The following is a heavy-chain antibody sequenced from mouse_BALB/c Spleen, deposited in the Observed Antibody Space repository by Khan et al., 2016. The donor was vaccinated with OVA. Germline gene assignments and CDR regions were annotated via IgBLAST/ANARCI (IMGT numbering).Heavy chain of an antibody. D-gene: IGHD1-2*01. CDR3: ARTARIKY. CDR2: ISYSGST. J-gene: IGHJ2*01. CDR1: GYSITSGYG. Sequence: EVQLQESGPGLVKPSQSLSLTCTVTGYSITSGYGWNWLRQFPGNKLEWMGYISYSGSTNYNPSLKSRISITRDTSKNQFFLQLNSVTTEDSATYYCARTARIKYWGQGTTLTVSS. V-gene: IGHV3-2*02.